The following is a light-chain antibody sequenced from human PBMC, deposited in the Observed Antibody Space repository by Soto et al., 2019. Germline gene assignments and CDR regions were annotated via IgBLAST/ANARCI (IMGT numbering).Light chain of an antibody. Sequence: EVVLTQSPATLSLSPGEGVTLSCRASQSIGGSLAWYQHKLGQTPRLLIYDTSTRATDVPARFSGSGSGPEFTLTISSLQSEDFAIYYCQPYNNWPLTFGGGTKVESK. V-gene: IGKV3-15*01. J-gene: IGKJ4*01. CDR3: QPYNNWPLT. CDR1: QSIGGS. CDR2: DTS.